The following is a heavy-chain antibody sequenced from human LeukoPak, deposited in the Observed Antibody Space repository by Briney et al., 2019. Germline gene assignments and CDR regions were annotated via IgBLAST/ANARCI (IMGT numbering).Heavy chain of an antibody. V-gene: IGHV4-4*07. CDR3: ARELYSGSYNDGNYYYYMDV. J-gene: IGHJ6*03. Sequence: SETLSLTCTVSGGSISSYYWSWIRQPAGKGLEWIGRIYTSGSTNYNPSLKSRVTMSVDTSKNQFSLKLSSVTAADTAVYYCARELYSGSYNDGNYYYYMDVWGKGTTVTISS. D-gene: IGHD1-26*01. CDR2: IYTSGST. CDR1: GGSISSYY.